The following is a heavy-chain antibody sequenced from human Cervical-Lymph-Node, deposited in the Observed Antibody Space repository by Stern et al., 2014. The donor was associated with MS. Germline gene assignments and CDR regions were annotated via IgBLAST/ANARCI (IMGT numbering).Heavy chain of an antibody. CDR1: GYTFSSYN. Sequence: VQLVESGAEVKRPGASVKVSCKAYGYTFSSYNINWVRQASGQRLEFLGWMNPDSGNSGYAQEFQGRVTMTWITSISTAYLELSSLKSEDTAIYYCARTFDYGGNSAFDYWGQGTLVTVSS. J-gene: IGHJ4*02. CDR2: MNPDSGNS. CDR3: ARTFDYGGNSAFDY. V-gene: IGHV1-8*01. D-gene: IGHD4-23*01.